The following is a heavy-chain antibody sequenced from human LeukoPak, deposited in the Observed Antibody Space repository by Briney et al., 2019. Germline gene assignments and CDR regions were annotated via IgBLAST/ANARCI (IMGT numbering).Heavy chain of an antibody. J-gene: IGHJ4*02. CDR1: GGSFSGYY. CDR3: ARTAAAGRGGYYFDY. CDR2: INHSGST. D-gene: IGHD6-13*01. V-gene: IGHV4-34*01. Sequence: SETLSLTCAVYGGSFSGYYWSWIRQPPGKGLEWIGEINHSGSTNYNPSPKSRVTISVDTSKNQCSLKLSSVTAADTAVYYCARTAAAGRGGYYFDYWGQGTLVTVSS.